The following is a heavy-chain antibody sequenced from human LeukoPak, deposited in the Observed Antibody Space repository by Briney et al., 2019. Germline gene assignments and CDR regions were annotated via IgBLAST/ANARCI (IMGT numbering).Heavy chain of an antibody. CDR3: ARDLGGSSSKPYYFDF. J-gene: IGHJ4*02. D-gene: IGHD2-2*01. Sequence: SQTLSLTCTVSGGSIRSGSYYWSWVRQHPGKGLEWFGYISYSGSTYYNPSLKSRVTISADVSKNQFSLNLRSVTAADTAVYFCARDLGGSSSKPYYFDFWGQGILVTVSS. CDR1: GGSIRSGSYY. V-gene: IGHV4-31*03. CDR2: ISYSGST.